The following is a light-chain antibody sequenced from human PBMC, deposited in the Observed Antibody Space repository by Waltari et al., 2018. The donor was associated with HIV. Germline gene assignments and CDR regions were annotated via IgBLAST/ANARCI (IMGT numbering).Light chain of an antibody. Sequence: QSALTQPASVSGSPGQSITISCTGTISDVGGYNYVSWYQAYPGKAPKLMIYEVSNRTSGVSNRFAGAKPGNTASLTISGLQAEDEADYFCSSYSTSSTYVVFGGGTKLTVL. V-gene: IGLV2-14*01. J-gene: IGLJ2*01. CDR1: ISDVGGYNY. CDR3: SSYSTSSTYVV. CDR2: EVS.